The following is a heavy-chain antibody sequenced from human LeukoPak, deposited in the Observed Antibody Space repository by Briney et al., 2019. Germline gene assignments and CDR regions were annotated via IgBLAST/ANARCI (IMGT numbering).Heavy chain of an antibody. Sequence: SETLSLTCTVSGGSISSYYWSWIRQPPGKGLEWIGYIYYSGSTNYNPSLKGRVTISVDTSKNQFSLKLSSVTAADTAVYYCARGRPHHDYWGQGTLVTVSS. J-gene: IGHJ4*02. CDR1: GGSISSYY. V-gene: IGHV4-59*12. CDR3: ARGRPHHDY. CDR2: IYYSGST.